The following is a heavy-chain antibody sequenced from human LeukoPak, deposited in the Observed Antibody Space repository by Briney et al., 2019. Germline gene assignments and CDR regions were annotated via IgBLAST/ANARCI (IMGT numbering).Heavy chain of an antibody. CDR2: ARNKAQSYTT. J-gene: IGHJ4*02. Sequence: GGSLRLSCATSGFTFSSFTMNWVRQAPGKGLEWVGRARNKAQSYTTEYAASVKGRFTISRDDSKTSLYLQMNSLKTEDTAVYYCARVNSGGWHYFDCWGQGTLVTVSS. CDR1: GFTFSSFT. CDR3: ARVNSGGWHYFDC. V-gene: IGHV3-72*01. D-gene: IGHD6-19*01.